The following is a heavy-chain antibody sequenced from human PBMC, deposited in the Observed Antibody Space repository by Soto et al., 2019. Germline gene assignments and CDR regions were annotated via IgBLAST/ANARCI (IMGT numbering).Heavy chain of an antibody. CDR1: GGSFSGYS. CDR2: INHSGST. CDR3: ARNRAFDI. J-gene: IGHJ3*02. V-gene: IGHV4-34*01. Sequence: QVQLQQWGAGLLKPSETLSLTCSAYGGSFSGYSWNWIRQPPGKGLEWVGEINHSGSTSSNPSLKSRVTMSGDMSKNQFSLKLSSVTAADTAVYYCARNRAFDIWGQGTIVTVSS.